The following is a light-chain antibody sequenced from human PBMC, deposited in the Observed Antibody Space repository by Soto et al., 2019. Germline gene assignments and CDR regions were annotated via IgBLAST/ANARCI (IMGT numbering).Light chain of an antibody. CDR1: QSVLYSSNNRNY. CDR3: QQYYNTPLT. V-gene: IGKV4-1*01. J-gene: IGKJ4*01. CDR2: WAS. Sequence: DIVMTQSPDSLAVSLGERVTINCKSSQSVLYSSNNRNYLAWFQQKPGQPPKLLIYWASTRESGVPDRFSGSGSGTDFTLTISGLQAEDVAGYYCQQYYNTPLTFGGGTKVEI.